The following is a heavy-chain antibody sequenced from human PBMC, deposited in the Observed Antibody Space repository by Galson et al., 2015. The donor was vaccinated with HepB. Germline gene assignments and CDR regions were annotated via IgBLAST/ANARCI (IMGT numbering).Heavy chain of an antibody. D-gene: IGHD3-10*01. CDR1: GGTFNTYA. J-gene: IGHJ4*02. CDR3: ARDLRG. CDR2: VIPIFNRA. Sequence: SVKVSCKASGGTFNTYAINWVRQAPGQGLQWVGGVIPIFNRANYAQKFQGRVTITADESTSTAYMELSSLRSEDTAVYYCARDLRGWGQGTLVTVSS. V-gene: IGHV1-69*13.